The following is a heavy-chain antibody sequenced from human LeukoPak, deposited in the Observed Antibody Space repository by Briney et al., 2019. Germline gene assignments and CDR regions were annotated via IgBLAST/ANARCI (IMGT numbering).Heavy chain of an antibody. D-gene: IGHD6-19*01. Sequence: PGGSLRLSCAASGFTFSSYDMHWVRQAPGKGLEWVSVIGTAGDTYYPGSVEGRFTISRENARSSLYLQVNSLRAGDTAVYYCARVLAVAGRNWYFDLWGRGTLVTVSS. CDR3: ARVLAVAGRNWYFDL. V-gene: IGHV3-13*04. CDR2: IGTAGDT. J-gene: IGHJ2*01. CDR1: GFTFSSYD.